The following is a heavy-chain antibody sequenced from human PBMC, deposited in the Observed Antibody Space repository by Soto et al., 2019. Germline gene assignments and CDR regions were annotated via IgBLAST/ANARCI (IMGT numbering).Heavy chain of an antibody. J-gene: IGHJ6*02. CDR1: GFTFSSYA. V-gene: IGHV3-30-3*01. Sequence: QVQLVESGGGVVQPGRSLRLSCAASGFTFSSYAMHWVRQAPGKGLEWVAVISYDGSNKYYADSVKGRFTISRNNSKHTLYLKITTLSAGDTAVYYCARDSCPVMDYDILTGSYPPCYDYSMNVWAQGTTVTVSS. CDR3: ARDSCPVMDYDILTGSYPPCYDYSMNV. CDR2: ISYDGSNK. D-gene: IGHD3-9*01.